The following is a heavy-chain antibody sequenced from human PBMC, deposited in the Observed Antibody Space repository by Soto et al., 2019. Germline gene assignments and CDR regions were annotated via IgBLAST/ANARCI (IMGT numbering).Heavy chain of an antibody. CDR1: GGTFSSYA. V-gene: IGHV1-69*05. D-gene: IGHD5-12*01. Sequence: QVQLVQSGAEVKKPGSSVKVSCKASGGTFSSYAISWVRQAPGQGLEWMGGIIPIFGTANYAQKFQGRVTXTXEXSPXTAYMELSSLRSEDTAVYYCARRRDGYPGGDAFDIWGQGTMVTVSS. CDR2: IIPIFGTA. CDR3: ARRRDGYPGGDAFDI. J-gene: IGHJ3*02.